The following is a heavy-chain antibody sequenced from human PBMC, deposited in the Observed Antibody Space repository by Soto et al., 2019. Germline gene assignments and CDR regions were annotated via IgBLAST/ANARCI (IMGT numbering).Heavy chain of an antibody. V-gene: IGHV1-3*05. CDR1: GYTFTSYA. J-gene: IGHJ5*02. Sequence: QVQLVQSGAEEKKPGASVKVSCKASGYTFTSYAMHWVRQAPGQRLEWMGWINAGNGNTKYSQKFQGRVTITRDTSASTAYMELSSLRSEDTAVYYCARSSGWSVWFDPWGQGTLVTVSS. CDR2: INAGNGNT. CDR3: ARSSGWSVWFDP. D-gene: IGHD6-13*01.